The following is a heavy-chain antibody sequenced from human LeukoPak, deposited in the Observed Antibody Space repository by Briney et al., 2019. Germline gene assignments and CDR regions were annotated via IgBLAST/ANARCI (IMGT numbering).Heavy chain of an antibody. CDR3: AKSLAFAATGGGMDV. CDR1: GFTFTTYA. CDR2: ISGSDGNI. D-gene: IGHD2-15*01. Sequence: PGGPLRLSCAASGFTFTTYAMRWVRQAPGKGLEWVSSISGSDGNIYYADSVKGRFTISRDNNRNTVDLQMNSLRAEDAAVYYCAKSLAFAATGGGMDVWGQGTTVTVSS. V-gene: IGHV3-23*01. J-gene: IGHJ6*02.